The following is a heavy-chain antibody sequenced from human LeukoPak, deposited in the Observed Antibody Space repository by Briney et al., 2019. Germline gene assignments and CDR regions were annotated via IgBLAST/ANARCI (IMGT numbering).Heavy chain of an antibody. D-gene: IGHD3-9*01. V-gene: IGHV4-34*01. Sequence: SETPSLTCAVYGGSFSGYYWSWIRQPPGKGLEWIGEINHSGSTNYNPSLKSRVTISVDTSKNQFSLKLSSVTAADTAVYYCARDMPITIFTSWGQGTLVTVSS. CDR2: INHSGST. J-gene: IGHJ5*02. CDR3: ARDMPITIFTS. CDR1: GGSFSGYY.